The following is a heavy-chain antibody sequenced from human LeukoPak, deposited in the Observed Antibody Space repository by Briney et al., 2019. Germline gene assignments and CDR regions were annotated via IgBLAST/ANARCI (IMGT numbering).Heavy chain of an antibody. D-gene: IGHD6-6*01. J-gene: IGHJ5*02. CDR2: INHSGST. Sequence: NASETLSLTCAVYGGSFSGYYWSWVRQPPGKGLEWIGEINHSGSTNYNPSLKSRVTISVDTSKNQFSLKLSSVTAADTAVYYCARGSSAGRLYNWFDPWGQGTLVTVSS. CDR3: ARGSSAGRLYNWFDP. CDR1: GGSFSGYY. V-gene: IGHV4-34*01.